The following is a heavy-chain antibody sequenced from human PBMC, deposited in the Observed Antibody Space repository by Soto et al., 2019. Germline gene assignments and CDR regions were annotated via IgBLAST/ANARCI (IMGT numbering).Heavy chain of an antibody. CDR3: ARVQDIQLWSGDAFDI. CDR2: SYHSGST. CDR1: GVSITSTNW. J-gene: IGHJ3*02. V-gene: IGHV4-4*02. Sequence: SETLSLTCAVSGVSITSTNWWSWVRQPPGKGLEWIGESYHSGSTHYNPSLKSRVIISVDKSKNQFSLNLSSVTVADTAMYYCARVQDIQLWSGDAFDIWRQATMVTVS. D-gene: IGHD5-18*01.